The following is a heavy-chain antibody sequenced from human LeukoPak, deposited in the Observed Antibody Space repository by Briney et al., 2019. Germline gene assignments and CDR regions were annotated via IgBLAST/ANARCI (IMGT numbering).Heavy chain of an antibody. CDR1: GFTFSSYG. Sequence: QSGGSLRLSCAASGFTFSSYGMHWVRQAPGKGLEWVAVIWYDGSNKYYADSVKGRFTISRDNSKNTLYLQMNSLGAEDTAVYYCAKAVSYGYDAFDIWGQGTMVTASS. V-gene: IGHV3-33*06. CDR2: IWYDGSNK. D-gene: IGHD5-18*01. J-gene: IGHJ3*02. CDR3: AKAVSYGYDAFDI.